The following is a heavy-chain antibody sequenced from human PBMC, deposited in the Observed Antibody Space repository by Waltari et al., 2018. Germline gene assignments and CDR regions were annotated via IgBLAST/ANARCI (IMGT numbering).Heavy chain of an antibody. V-gene: IGHV3-66*02. Sequence: EVQLVESGGGLVHPGGSRRLSCAPSGFTGSTTHMSWVRQAPGKGLEWVSLIYDAGSTYYPDSVRGRFTISRDNSKNTVHLQMNSLRVEDTAIYYCARARDEETAMVYFDRWGQGTLVSVSS. J-gene: IGHJ4*02. CDR2: IYDAGST. D-gene: IGHD5-18*01. CDR3: ARARDEETAMVYFDR. CDR1: GFTGSTTH.